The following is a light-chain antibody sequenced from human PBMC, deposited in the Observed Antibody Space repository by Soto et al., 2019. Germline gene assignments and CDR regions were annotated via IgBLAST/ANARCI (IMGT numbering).Light chain of an antibody. CDR2: GAS. J-gene: IGKJ1*01. Sequence: EIVMTQSPATLSVSPGERATLSCRASQSVSSNLAWYQQKPGQAPRLLIYGASTRATGNPARFSGSGSGAEFTLTISSLQSEDFAVYYCQQYNNWPPRTFGQGTKVEI. CDR1: QSVSSN. CDR3: QQYNNWPPRT. V-gene: IGKV3-15*01.